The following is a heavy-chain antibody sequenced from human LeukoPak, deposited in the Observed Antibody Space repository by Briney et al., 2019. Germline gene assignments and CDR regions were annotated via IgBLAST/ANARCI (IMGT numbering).Heavy chain of an antibody. CDR2: VSDSSDV. Sequence: GGSLRLSCAASGFTFSIYTMNWVRQAPGKGLEWVSTVSDSSDVHYSDSVKGRFTISRDNARNSLYLQMNSLRDEDTAVYYCARDGLHTAHFDYWGQGTLVTVSS. D-gene: IGHD5-18*01. J-gene: IGHJ4*02. CDR1: GFTFSIYT. V-gene: IGHV3-48*02. CDR3: ARDGLHTAHFDY.